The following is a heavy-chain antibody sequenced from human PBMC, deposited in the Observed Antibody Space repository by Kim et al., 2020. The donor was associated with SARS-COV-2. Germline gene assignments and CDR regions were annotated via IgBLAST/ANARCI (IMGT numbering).Heavy chain of an antibody. CDR1: GYTFINYP. CDR3: ARGMSSSWSFDY. D-gene: IGHD6-13*01. CDR2: INTGNGNT. Sequence: ASVKVSCKASGYTFINYPIHWVRQAPGQRLEWMGWINTGNGNTKYSQKFQGRVTITRDTSASTAYMELSSLRSEDTAVYYCARGMSSSWSFDYWGQGTLVPVSS. V-gene: IGHV1-3*04. J-gene: IGHJ4*02.